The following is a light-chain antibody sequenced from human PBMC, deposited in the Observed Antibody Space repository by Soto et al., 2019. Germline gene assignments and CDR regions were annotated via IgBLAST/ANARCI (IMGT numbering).Light chain of an antibody. CDR2: DAS. CDR3: QQFSSYPLT. Sequence: DIVMTQSPDSLAVSLGERATINCKSSQSVLYSSNNKNYLAWSQQKPGQAPRLLIYDASSRATGIPDRFSGGGSGTDFTLTISRLEPEDFAVYYCQQFSSYPLTFGGGTKVDIK. CDR1: QSVLYSSNNKNY. V-gene: IGKV4-1*01. J-gene: IGKJ4*01.